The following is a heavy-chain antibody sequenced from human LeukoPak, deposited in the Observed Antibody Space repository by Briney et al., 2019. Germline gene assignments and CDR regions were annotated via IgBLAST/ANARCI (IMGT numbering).Heavy chain of an antibody. Sequence: QTGGSLRLSCEASGFTFSVYAMSWVRRAPGKGGEWVSGTNGGGVRPQYADSVKGRCTVSRDNSKNTLYLQMNSLSPEDTALYYCAKHQGLFRYFDWAADGFDIRGQGTMVTVSS. CDR2: TNGGGVRP. D-gene: IGHD3-9*01. V-gene: IGHV3-23*01. CDR3: AKHQGLFRYFDWAADGFDI. J-gene: IGHJ3*02. CDR1: GFTFSVYA.